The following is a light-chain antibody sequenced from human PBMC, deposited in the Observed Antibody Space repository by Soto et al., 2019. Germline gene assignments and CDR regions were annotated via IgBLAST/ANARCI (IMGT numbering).Light chain of an antibody. CDR1: QSISSW. Sequence: DIQMTQSPSTLSASVGDRVTITCRASQSISSWLAWYQQKPGKAPKLLIYDASSLESGVPSGLSGSGSGTEFTRPISSLQPDDFATDYCQEYNSYWTWTCGQGTKVENK. CDR2: DAS. CDR3: QEYNSYWTWT. J-gene: IGKJ1*01. V-gene: IGKV1-5*01.